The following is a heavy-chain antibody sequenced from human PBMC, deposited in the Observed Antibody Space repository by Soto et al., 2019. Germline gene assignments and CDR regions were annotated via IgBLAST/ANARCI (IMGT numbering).Heavy chain of an antibody. V-gene: IGHV4-39*07. CDR3: ARGLHYYDSSGTKLYNWFDP. CDR2: INHSGST. D-gene: IGHD3-22*01. J-gene: IGHJ5*02. Sequence: PSETLSLTCTVSGGSISSSSYYWGWIRQPPGKGLEWIGEINHSGSTNYNPSLKSRVTISVDTSKNQFSLKLSSVTAADTAVYYCARGLHYYDSSGTKLYNWFDPWGQGTLVTVSS. CDR1: GGSISSSSYY.